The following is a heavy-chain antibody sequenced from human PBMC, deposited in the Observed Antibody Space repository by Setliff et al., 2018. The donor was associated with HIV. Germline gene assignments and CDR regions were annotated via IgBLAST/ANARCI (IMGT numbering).Heavy chain of an antibody. J-gene: IGHJ3*02. V-gene: IGHV7-4-1*02. CDR1: GYSFINYT. D-gene: IGHD5-12*01. CDR3: AVDRHAFDI. CDR2: IHTEQGFP. Sequence: ASVKVSCKAFGYSFINYTINWLRQAPGRGLEWMGWIHTEQGFPMYAQGFTGRFVFSLDPSVNTAYLQINSLTPDDGGVYYCAVDRHAFDIWGQGTVVT.